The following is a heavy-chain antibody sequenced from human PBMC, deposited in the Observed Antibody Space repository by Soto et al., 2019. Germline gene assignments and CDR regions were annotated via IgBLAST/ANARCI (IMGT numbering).Heavy chain of an antibody. CDR2: IYYSGST. V-gene: IGHV4-59*01. D-gene: IGHD1-1*01. J-gene: IGHJ4*02. CDR1: GGSISSYN. Sequence: ETLSLTCTVSGGSISSYNWSWLRQPPGKGLEWIGYIYYSGSTNYNPSLKSRVTISVDTSKNQFSLKLSSVTAADTAVYYCARVQAGTIDYWGQGALVTVSS. CDR3: ARVQAGTIDY.